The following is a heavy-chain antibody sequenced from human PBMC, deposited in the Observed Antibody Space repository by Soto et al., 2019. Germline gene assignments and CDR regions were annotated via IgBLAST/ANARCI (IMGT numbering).Heavy chain of an antibody. D-gene: IGHD6-19*01. J-gene: IGHJ4*02. Sequence: GASVKVSCKASGYIFTNHYIHWVRQAPGQGLEWMGIINPSGGSTNYLQKFQGRITMTRDTSTSTVYMELSSLRSDDTAVYYCARGVWQWLVYFDYWGQGTLVTVSS. V-gene: IGHV1-46*01. CDR1: GYIFTNHY. CDR3: ARGVWQWLVYFDY. CDR2: INPSGGST.